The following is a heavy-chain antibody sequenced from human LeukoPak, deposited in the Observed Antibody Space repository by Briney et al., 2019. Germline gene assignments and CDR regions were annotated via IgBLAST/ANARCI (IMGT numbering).Heavy chain of an antibody. Sequence: PGGSLRLSCEASGFTFSRYWMHWVRQAPGKGLVWVSRIKSDGKTNYADSVKGRFTISRDNAKNSLYLQMNSLRAEDTAVYYCSTAKFDNWGQGTLVTVSS. CDR2: IKSDGKT. CDR3: STAKFDN. V-gene: IGHV3-74*01. J-gene: IGHJ4*02. CDR1: GFTFSRYW.